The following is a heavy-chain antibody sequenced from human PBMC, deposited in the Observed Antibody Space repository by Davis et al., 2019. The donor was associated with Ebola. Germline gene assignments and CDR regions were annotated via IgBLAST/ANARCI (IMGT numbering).Heavy chain of an antibody. CDR3: AKETYYYYGMDV. J-gene: IGHJ6*02. V-gene: IGHV3-9*01. CDR2: ISWNSGSI. CDR1: GFTFDDYA. Sequence: SLKISCPASGFTFDDYAMHWVRQAPGKGLEWVSGISWNSGSIGYADSVKGRFTISRDNAKNSLYLQMNSLRAEDTALYYCAKETYYYYGMDVWGQGTTVTVSS.